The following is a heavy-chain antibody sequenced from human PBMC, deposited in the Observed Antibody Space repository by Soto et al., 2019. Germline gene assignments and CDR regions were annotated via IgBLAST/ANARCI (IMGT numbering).Heavy chain of an antibody. V-gene: IGHV3-23*01. CDR1: GFTFSSYA. Sequence: GGSLRLSCAASGFTFSSYAMSWVRQAPGKGLEWVSAISGSGGSTYYADSVKGRFTISRDNSKNTLYLQMNSLRAEDTAVYYCAKDQGLGYCSGGSCYPPDYWGQGTLVTVSS. CDR2: ISGSGGST. J-gene: IGHJ4*02. D-gene: IGHD2-15*01. CDR3: AKDQGLGYCSGGSCYPPDY.